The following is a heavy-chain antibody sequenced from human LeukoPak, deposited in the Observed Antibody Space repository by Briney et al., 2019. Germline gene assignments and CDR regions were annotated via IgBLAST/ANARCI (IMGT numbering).Heavy chain of an antibody. CDR2: IRYDASNE. D-gene: IGHD4-17*01. CDR1: GFTFKNYG. CDR3: AKNSGDYSYYSFMDV. J-gene: IGHJ6*03. Sequence: GGSLRLSCVASGFTFKNYGMHWVRQTPGKGLEWVTFIRYDASNEYYADSVKGRFTISRDSSRNTLYLQMNNLRAEDTAVYYCAKNSGDYSYYSFMDVWGKGTTVTISS. V-gene: IGHV3-30*02.